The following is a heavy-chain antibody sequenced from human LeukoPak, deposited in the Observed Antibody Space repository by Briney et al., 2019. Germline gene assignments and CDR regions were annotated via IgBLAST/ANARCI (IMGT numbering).Heavy chain of an antibody. V-gene: IGHV3-21*01. CDR1: GFTFSTYT. Sequence: PGGSLRLSCAASGFTFSTYTMNWARQAPGKGLEWVSSINNRGNYIFYADSVKGRFTISRDNAKNSLYLQMSSLRAEDTAVYYCAREDGVVGASSAFDYWGQGILVTVSS. D-gene: IGHD1-26*01. J-gene: IGHJ4*02. CDR2: INNRGNYI. CDR3: AREDGVVGASSAFDY.